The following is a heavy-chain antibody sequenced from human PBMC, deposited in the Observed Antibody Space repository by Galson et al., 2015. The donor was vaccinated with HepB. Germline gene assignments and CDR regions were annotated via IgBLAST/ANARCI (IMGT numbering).Heavy chain of an antibody. CDR1: GFNFGVQS. J-gene: IGHJ4*02. V-gene: IGHV3-21*01. CDR3: VRGHSSSWTFLDF. Sequence: SLRLSCAASGFNFGVQSMNWVRQAPGKGLEWVSCISRSLSFIYYADSVKGRFTISRDNGKNLLYLQMNSLRVEDTAVYYCVRGHSSSWTFLDFWGQGALVTVAS. D-gene: IGHD6-13*01. CDR2: ISRSLSFI.